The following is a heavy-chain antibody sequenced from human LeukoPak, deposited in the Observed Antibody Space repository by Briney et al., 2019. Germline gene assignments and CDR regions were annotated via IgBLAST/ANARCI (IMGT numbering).Heavy chain of an antibody. V-gene: IGHV4-4*07. CDR1: GGSISSYY. CDR2: IYTSGST. D-gene: IGHD3-22*01. CDR3: AREGYYYDSSGYYRL. J-gene: IGHJ4*02. Sequence: SETLSLTCTVSGGSISSYYWSWIRQPAGKGLEWIGRIYTSGSTNYNPSLKSRVTMSVDTSKNQFSLKLSSVTAADTAVYYCAREGYYYDSSGYYRLWGQGTLVTVSS.